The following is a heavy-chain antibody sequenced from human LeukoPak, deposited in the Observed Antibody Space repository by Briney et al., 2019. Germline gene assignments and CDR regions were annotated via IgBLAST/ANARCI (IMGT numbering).Heavy chain of an antibody. Sequence: AGGSLRLSCAASGFTFSSYAMSWVRQAPGKGLEWVANIKQDGSEKYYVDSVKGRFTISRDNAKNSLYLQMNSLRAEDTAVYYCARDKRDHDFWSGYFFDYWGQGTLVTVSS. CDR1: GFTFSSYA. CDR2: IKQDGSEK. CDR3: ARDKRDHDFWSGYFFDY. J-gene: IGHJ4*02. D-gene: IGHD3-3*01. V-gene: IGHV3-7*01.